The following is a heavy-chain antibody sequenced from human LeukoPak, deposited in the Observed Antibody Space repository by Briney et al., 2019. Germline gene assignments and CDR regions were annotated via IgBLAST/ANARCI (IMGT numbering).Heavy chain of an antibody. CDR2: ISSNGGST. D-gene: IGHD1-26*01. Sequence: GGSLRLSCAASGFTFSSYAMHWVRQAPGKGLEYVSAISSNGGSTYYANSLKGRFTISRDNSQNTMYIQMGRLRAEDMDVYYCERGPAANSGNYYVGDYWGQGTLVTVSS. CDR1: GFTFSSYA. CDR3: ERGPAANSGNYYVGDY. V-gene: IGHV3-64*01. J-gene: IGHJ4*02.